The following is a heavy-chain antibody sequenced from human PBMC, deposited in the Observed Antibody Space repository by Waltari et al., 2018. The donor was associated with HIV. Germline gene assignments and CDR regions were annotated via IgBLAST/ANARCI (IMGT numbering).Heavy chain of an antibody. D-gene: IGHD1-26*01. CDR3: TTFEMGTTRNF. CDR2: IRSKTDGGAT. Sequence: VQLVESGGALVTPGGSLKISCAVSGLTFQNAWLSWARQAPGKGLQWLGHIRSKTDGGATDYAAPLSGRFAISTDDFNNTMFLEMKTLKVDDTAVYYCTTFEMGTTRNFWGQGTLVTVSS. V-gene: IGHV3-15*02. J-gene: IGHJ4*02. CDR1: GLTFQNAW.